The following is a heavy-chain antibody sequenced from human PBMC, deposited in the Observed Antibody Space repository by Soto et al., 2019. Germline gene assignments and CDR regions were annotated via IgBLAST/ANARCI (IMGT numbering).Heavy chain of an antibody. CDR3: ARDSSCSGGSCYCDY. CDR2: IKQDGSEK. Sequence: EVQLVESGGDLVQPGGSLRLSCAASGFSFSSYWMNWVRQAPGKGLEWVANIKQDGSEKYYVDSVKGRFTISRDNAKNSLYLQMNSLRAEDTAVYYCARDSSCSGGSCYCDYWGQGTLVTVSS. J-gene: IGHJ4*02. D-gene: IGHD2-15*01. V-gene: IGHV3-7*03. CDR1: GFSFSSYW.